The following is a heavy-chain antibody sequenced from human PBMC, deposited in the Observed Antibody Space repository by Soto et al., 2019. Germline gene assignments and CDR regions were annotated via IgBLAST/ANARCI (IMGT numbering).Heavy chain of an antibody. J-gene: IGHJ4*02. V-gene: IGHV3-48*03. Sequence: GGSLRLSCAASGFTFSSYEMNWVRQAPGKGLEWVSYISSSGSTIYYADAVKGRFTISRDNAKNSLYLQMNSLRAEDTAVYYCARDSVDTGEWDSWGQGTLVPFAS. CDR2: ISSSGSTI. CDR3: ARDSVDTGEWDS. CDR1: GFTFSSYE. D-gene: IGHD5-18*01.